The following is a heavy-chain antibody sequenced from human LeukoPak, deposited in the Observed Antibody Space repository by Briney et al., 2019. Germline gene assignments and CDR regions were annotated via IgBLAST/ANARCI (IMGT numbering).Heavy chain of an antibody. Sequence: PGGSLRPSCAASGFTVSSKYVTWVRQAPGKGLEWVSVIHNDGSTYYADSVKGRFTISRDDSKNTLYLQMSSLRAEDTAVYYCARGLGDHYSSKHWYYFDYWGQGTLVTVSS. J-gene: IGHJ4*02. V-gene: IGHV3-66*01. CDR3: ARGLGDHYSSKHWYYFDY. CDR1: GFTVSSKY. CDR2: IHNDGST. D-gene: IGHD6-13*01.